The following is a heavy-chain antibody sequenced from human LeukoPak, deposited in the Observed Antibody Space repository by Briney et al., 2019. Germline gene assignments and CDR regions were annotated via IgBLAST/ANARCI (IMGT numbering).Heavy chain of an antibody. J-gene: IGHJ3*01. Sequence: GEYLKISCKVSGYSFTSYCIGWVRQMTGKGLEWMGILYPGDSGPTYSPSFQGQVTISVDKSINTAYLQWSSLQASDTAMYYCGMSGDRVPLQDDVFDVWGQGTMVTAST. CDR2: LYPGDSGP. V-gene: IGHV5-51*01. CDR1: GYSFTSYC. D-gene: IGHD1-26*01. CDR3: GMSGDRVPLQDDVFDV.